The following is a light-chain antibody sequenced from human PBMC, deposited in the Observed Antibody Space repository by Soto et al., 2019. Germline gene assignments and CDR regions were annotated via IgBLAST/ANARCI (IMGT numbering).Light chain of an antibody. CDR2: WAS. Sequence: DIVMTQSPDSLAVSLGERAAINCKSSQSILFTSNNKNYLDWYQQKPGQPPKLRIYWASTRESGVPDRFSGSGSGTDFTLTISSLQAEDVAVYYCQQYYTTPPYTFGQGTKVEIK. J-gene: IGKJ2*01. V-gene: IGKV4-1*01. CDR1: QSILFTSNNKNY. CDR3: QQYYTTPPYT.